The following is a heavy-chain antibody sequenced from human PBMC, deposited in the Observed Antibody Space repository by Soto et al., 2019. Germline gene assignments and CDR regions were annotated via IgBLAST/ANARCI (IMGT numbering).Heavy chain of an antibody. D-gene: IGHD3-22*01. J-gene: IGHJ4*02. CDR2: IFHTGRT. CDR1: DGSISTSSYY. CDR3: TRHHPHHYDSSGYFDY. Sequence: ASETLSLTCTVSDGSISTSSYYWGWIRQSPGKRLEWIGTIFHTGRTYYNPSLESRVSLSVDTSKNQFSLHLTSVSAADTAVYYCTRHHPHHYDSSGYFDYWGQGTLVTVSS. V-gene: IGHV4-39*01.